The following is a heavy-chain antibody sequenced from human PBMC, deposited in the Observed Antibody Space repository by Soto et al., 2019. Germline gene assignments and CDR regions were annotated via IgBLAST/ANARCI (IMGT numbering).Heavy chain of an antibody. Sequence: GGSLRLSCAASGFTFSDYWMYWVRQIPGKGLVWVAHINTDGSKTEYADSVTDRFTISRDNAKNSVYLQMNSLKTEDTAVYYCVRTTYFSDSSGYTRCFDYWGQGTLVTVSS. D-gene: IGHD3-22*01. CDR1: GFTFSDYW. J-gene: IGHJ4*02. V-gene: IGHV3-74*03. CDR2: INTDGSKT. CDR3: VRTTYFSDSSGYTRCFDY.